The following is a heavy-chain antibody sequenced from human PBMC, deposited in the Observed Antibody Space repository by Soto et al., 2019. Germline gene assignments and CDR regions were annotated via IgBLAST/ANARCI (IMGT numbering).Heavy chain of an antibody. V-gene: IGHV4-59*01. CDR2: IYYSGST. D-gene: IGHD3-3*01. CDR1: GGSISSYY. J-gene: IGHJ4*02. Sequence: QVQLQESGPGLVKPSETLSLTCTVSGGSISSYYWSWIRQPPGKGLEWIGYIYYSGSTNYNPSLKSRVXXXVXXSKNQFSLKLSSVTAADTAVYYCARGGLRSWSFDYWGQGTLVTVSS. CDR3: ARGGLRSWSFDY.